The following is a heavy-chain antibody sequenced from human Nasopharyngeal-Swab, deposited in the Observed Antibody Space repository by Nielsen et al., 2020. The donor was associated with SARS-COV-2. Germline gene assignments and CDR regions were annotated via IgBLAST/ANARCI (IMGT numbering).Heavy chain of an antibody. CDR3: AKAPGGPYYYYGMDV. CDR2: ISGSGGST. J-gene: IGHJ6*02. V-gene: IGHV3-23*01. Sequence: GESLQISCAAPGLTFSSYAMSWVRQAPGKGLEWVSAISGSGGSTYYADSVKGRFTISRDNSKNTLYLQMNSLRAEDTGVYYCAKAPGGPYYYYGMDVWGQGTTVTVSS. D-gene: IGHD3-10*01. CDR1: GLTFSSYA.